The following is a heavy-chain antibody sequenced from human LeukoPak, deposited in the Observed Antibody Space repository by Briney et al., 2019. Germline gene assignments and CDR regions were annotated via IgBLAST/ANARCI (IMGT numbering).Heavy chain of an antibody. V-gene: IGHV3-11*06. CDR2: ISGSSTHT. CDR1: GITFSDYY. J-gene: IGHJ4*02. Sequence: GGSLRLSCAASGITFSDYYTSWIRQAPGKGLEWVSYISGSSTHTNYADSVMGRFTISRDNTKNSLYLQMNSLRAEDTAVYYCARVLQIVATTVFDYWGQGTLVTVSS. D-gene: IGHD5-12*01. CDR3: ARVLQIVATTVFDY.